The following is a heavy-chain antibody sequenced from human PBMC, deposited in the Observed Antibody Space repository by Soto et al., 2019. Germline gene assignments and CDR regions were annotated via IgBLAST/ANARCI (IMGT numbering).Heavy chain of an antibody. CDR2: TWYDGSTT. CDR1: GFSFSNYG. V-gene: IGHV3-33*01. D-gene: IGHD1-7*01. CDR3: VRDSEWELTNGFEV. Sequence: QVHLVESGGGVVQPGTSLRLSCAASGFSFSNYGMHWVRQAPGKGLEWVAVTWYDGSTTYYADSVRGRFTVSRDNPKNQLYLQMDSRRDEDTAVYFCVRDSEWELTNGFEVWGQGTTVIVSS. J-gene: IGHJ3*01.